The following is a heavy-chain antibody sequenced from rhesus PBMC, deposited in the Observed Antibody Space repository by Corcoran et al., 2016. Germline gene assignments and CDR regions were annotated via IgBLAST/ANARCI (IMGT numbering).Heavy chain of an antibody. CDR3: ARDETVAAYSGSYFDAFDF. J-gene: IGHJ3*01. CDR2: ISGSGGST. Sequence: QLQLQESGPGLVKPSETLSLTCAVSGGSISSNYWSWIRQPPGKGLEWIGRISGSGGSTDYNPSLKSRVIISTDTSNNQFSLKLSSVTAADTAVYYCARDETVAAYSGSYFDAFDFWGQGLRVTVSS. V-gene: IGHV4-173*01. D-gene: IGHD1-44*02. CDR1: GGSISSNY.